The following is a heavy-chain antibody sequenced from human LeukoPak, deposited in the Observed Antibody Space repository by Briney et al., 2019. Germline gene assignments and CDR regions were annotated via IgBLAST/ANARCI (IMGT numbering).Heavy chain of an antibody. CDR1: GFNFNNYW. V-gene: IGHV3-7*03. Sequence: GGSLRLSCAASGFNFNNYWMSWLRQAPGKGLEWVANIKDDGSEEYYVDSVKGRFTIVRDNAYNSLYLQMNSLRVGDTAIYFRARFTRRYSGDYWGQGTLVSVSS. D-gene: IGHD1-26*01. CDR3: ARFTRRYSGDY. J-gene: IGHJ4*02. CDR2: IKDDGSEE.